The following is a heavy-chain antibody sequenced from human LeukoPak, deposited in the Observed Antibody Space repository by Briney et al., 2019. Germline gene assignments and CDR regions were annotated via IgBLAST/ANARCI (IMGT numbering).Heavy chain of an antibody. Sequence: TGGSLRLSCAASGFTFSSYAMHWVRQAPGKGLEWVAVISYDGSNKYYADSVKGRFTISRDNSKNTLYLQMNSLRAEDTAVYYCAKGPFVLLWFGELHYWGQGTLVTVSS. CDR1: GFTFSSYA. J-gene: IGHJ4*02. CDR3: AKGPFVLLWFGELHY. D-gene: IGHD3-10*01. CDR2: ISYDGSNK. V-gene: IGHV3-30*04.